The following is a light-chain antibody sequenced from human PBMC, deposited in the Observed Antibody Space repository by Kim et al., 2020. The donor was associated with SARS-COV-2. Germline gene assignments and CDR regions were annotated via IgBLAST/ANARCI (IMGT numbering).Light chain of an antibody. CDR3: CSYAGTYKV. CDR2: DVA. V-gene: IGLV2-11*01. CDR1: SSDVGGDNY. J-gene: IGLJ1*01. Sequence: QSALTQPRSVSGSPGQSVTISCTGTSSDVGGDNYVSWYQQHPGKAPKLMISDVANRPSGVPDRFSGSKSGNTASLTISGLQAEDEADYYCCSYAGTYKVFGTGTKVTVL.